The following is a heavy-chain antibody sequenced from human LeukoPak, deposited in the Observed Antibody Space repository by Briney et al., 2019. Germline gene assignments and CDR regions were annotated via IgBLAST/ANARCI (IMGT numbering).Heavy chain of an antibody. D-gene: IGHD2-15*01. CDR2: IYTSGST. CDR3: ARSFGGSHGNWFDP. Sequence: SETLSLTCTVSGGSISSYYWSWIRQPPGKGLEWIGRIYTSGSTNYNPSLKSRVTISVDTSKNQFSLKLSSVTAADTAVYYCARSFGGSHGNWFDPWGQGTLVTVSS. V-gene: IGHV4-4*08. CDR1: GGSISSYY. J-gene: IGHJ5*02.